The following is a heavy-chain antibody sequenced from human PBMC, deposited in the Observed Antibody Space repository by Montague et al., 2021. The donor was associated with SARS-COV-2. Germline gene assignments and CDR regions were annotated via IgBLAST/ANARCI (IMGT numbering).Heavy chain of an antibody. CDR1: GGSFSGYY. J-gene: IGHJ4*02. Sequence: SETLSLTCAVYGGSFSGYYWSWIRQPPGKGLEWIVEINHSGSTNYNPSLKSRVTISVDTSKKQFSLSLNSVTAADTAVYYCARGGGYSYGALDYWGQGTLVTVSS. CDR3: ARGGGYSYGALDY. V-gene: IGHV4-34*01. D-gene: IGHD5-18*01. CDR2: INHSGST.